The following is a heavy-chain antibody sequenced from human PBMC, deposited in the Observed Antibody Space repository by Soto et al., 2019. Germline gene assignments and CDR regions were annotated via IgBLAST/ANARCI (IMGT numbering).Heavy chain of an antibody. CDR2: ISGSGGST. Sequence: AGGSQRLSCAASGFNFRSYGRSWVRQAPGKGLEWVSAISGSGGSTYYADSVKGRFTISRDNSKNTLYLQMNSLRAEDTAVYYCAKDPLTIFGVVIDDWFDPWGQGILVTVSS. V-gene: IGHV3-23*01. CDR3: AKDPLTIFGVVIDDWFDP. J-gene: IGHJ5*02. CDR1: GFNFRSYG. D-gene: IGHD3-3*01.